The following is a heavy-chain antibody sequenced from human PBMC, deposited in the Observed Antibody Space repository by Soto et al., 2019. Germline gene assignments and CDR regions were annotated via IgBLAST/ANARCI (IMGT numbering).Heavy chain of an antibody. J-gene: IGHJ2*01. CDR2: IYYSGST. D-gene: IGHD2-15*01. V-gene: IGHV4-31*03. Sequence: SETLSLTCTVSGDSISGGGYYWSWIRQHPGQGLEWIGFIYYSGSTYYNPSLKSRVTISVDTSKNQFSLRLSSVTAADTAVYYCARVSAVVAATRWYFDLWGRGTLVTVSS. CDR3: ARVSAVVAATRWYFDL. CDR1: GDSISGGGYY.